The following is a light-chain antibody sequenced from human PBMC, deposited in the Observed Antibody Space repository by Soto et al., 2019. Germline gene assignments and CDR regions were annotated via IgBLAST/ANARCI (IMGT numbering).Light chain of an antibody. CDR3: EDYTSSSGLT. J-gene: IGKJ4*01. CDR2: QAS. CDR1: QSISSW. V-gene: IGKV1-5*03. Sequence: DIQMTQSPSTLAASVGERVTITCRASQSISSWLAWYQQKPGKAPKLLIFQASSLKSGVPSRFSGSGSATEYTLTISSLQPDDFATYYCEDYTSSSGLTFGGGTKVAIK.